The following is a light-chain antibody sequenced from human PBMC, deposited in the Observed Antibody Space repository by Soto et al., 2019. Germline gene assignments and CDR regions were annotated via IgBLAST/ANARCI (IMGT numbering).Light chain of an antibody. CDR1: QATSSA. CDR3: QQFNNWPVT. J-gene: IGKJ3*01. Sequence: ANQLTQSPSSLSASVGDRVTITCRASQATSSALAWYQQKPGKPPKLLIYDASTLQSGVPSRFSGTASGTDFTLTINSLQPEDFETHYCQQFNNWPVTFGRGTQVDIX. CDR2: DAS. V-gene: IGKV1D-13*01.